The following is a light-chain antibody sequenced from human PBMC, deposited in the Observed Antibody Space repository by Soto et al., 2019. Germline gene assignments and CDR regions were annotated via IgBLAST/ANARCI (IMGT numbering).Light chain of an antibody. V-gene: IGLV2-14*01. J-gene: IGLJ1*01. Sequence: LSQHASVSGSPGQSITISCTGTSSDVGGYNYVSWYQQHPGKAPKLMIYEVSNRPSGVSNRFSGSKSGNTASLTISGLQAEDEADYYCSSYTSSSSYVFGPGTKVTVL. CDR1: SSDVGGYNY. CDR3: SSYTSSSSYV. CDR2: EVS.